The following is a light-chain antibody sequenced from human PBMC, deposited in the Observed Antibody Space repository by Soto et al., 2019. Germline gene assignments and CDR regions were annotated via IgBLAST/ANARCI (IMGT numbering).Light chain of an antibody. CDR1: QGMSRW. CDR2: GAS. CDR3: QQSYSIPWT. J-gene: IGKJ1*01. V-gene: IGKV1-12*01. Sequence: DVQMTQSPSSVSASVGYRVTITCRARQGMSRWLAWYQQKPGKAPKVLIYGASSLHSGVPSTFSGSGSGTDFTLTIGSLQPEDFATYFCQQSYSIPWTFGQGTMVDVK.